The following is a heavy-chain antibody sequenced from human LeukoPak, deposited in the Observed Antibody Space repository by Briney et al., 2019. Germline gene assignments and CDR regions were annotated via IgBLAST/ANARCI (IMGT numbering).Heavy chain of an antibody. D-gene: IGHD5-18*01. CDR2: INAGNGNT. CDR1: GYTFTSYA. Sequence: ASVKVSCKASGYTFTSYAMHWVRLAPGQRLEWMGWINAGNGNTKYSQKFQGRVTITRDTSASTAYMELSSLRSEDTAVYYCARDPAVDTAMVTGWFDPWGQGTLVTVSS. V-gene: IGHV1-3*01. CDR3: ARDPAVDTAMVTGWFDP. J-gene: IGHJ5*02.